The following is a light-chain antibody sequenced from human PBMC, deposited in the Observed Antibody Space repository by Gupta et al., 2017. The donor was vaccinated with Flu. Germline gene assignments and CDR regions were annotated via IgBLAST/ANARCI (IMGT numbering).Light chain of an antibody. V-gene: IGLV3-25*01. CDR3: KSEAESGTYEV. Sequence: YELTQPPSVSVSPGQTAWITCSGDALPKHYAYWYQQKEGPAPVLLIDNDYERASGTPERVACSPSGTNVNWILRVVTAEDEAEEDCKSEAESGTYEVFGGGTKLTVL. J-gene: IGLJ3*02. CDR2: NDY. CDR1: ALPKHY.